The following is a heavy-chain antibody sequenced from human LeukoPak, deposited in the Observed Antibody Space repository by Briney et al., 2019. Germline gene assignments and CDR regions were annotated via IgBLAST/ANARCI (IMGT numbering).Heavy chain of an antibody. CDR2: IESKTDGETT. CDR3: STYGSGRKFDY. D-gene: IGHD3-10*01. J-gene: IGHJ4*02. CDR1: GFSFTDAW. Sequence: GGSHRLSWVGSGFSFTDAWMSRVRQIPGKGLEWVGRIESKTDGETTDYATPVKDRFIISRDDSTNTLYLQMNSLKSEDTAVYYCSTYGSGRKFDYWGQGTLVTVSS. V-gene: IGHV3-15*04.